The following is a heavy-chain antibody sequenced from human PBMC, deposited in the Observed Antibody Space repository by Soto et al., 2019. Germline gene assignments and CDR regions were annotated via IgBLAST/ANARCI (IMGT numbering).Heavy chain of an antibody. D-gene: IGHD3-22*01. CDR2: ISASGGSR. Sequence: EVQLVETGGGLIQPGGSLRLSCAVSGFTFNSYGMSWVRQAPGKGLEWVSAISASGGSRYYADSVKGRFTISRDNSKNTLFLQMNSLSAEDTAVYYCARRYYYDGSGPYGMDVWGQGTTVTVSS. V-gene: IGHV3-23*04. J-gene: IGHJ6*02. CDR3: ARRYYYDGSGPYGMDV. CDR1: GFTFNSYG.